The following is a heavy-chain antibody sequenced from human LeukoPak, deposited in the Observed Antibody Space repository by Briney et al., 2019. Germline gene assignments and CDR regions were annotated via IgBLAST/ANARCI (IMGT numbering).Heavy chain of an antibody. J-gene: IGHJ5*02. CDR1: GYPFTTYE. Sequence: GASVKVSCKTSGYPFTTYENNWVRQATGQGLEWMGWVHLNSGDTDYAQKFQGRVTMTRSTSINTAYMELSSLTSDDTAVYYCARGPRFDPWGQGTLVTVSS. CDR3: ARGPRFDP. V-gene: IGHV1-8*01. CDR2: VHLNSGDT.